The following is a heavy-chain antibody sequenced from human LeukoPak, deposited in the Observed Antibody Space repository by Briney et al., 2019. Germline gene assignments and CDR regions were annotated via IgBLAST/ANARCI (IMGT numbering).Heavy chain of an antibody. J-gene: IGHJ4*02. CDR3: AREDYYYCDSSGYLSPNAY. D-gene: IGHD3-22*01. CDR1: GYTFTSYG. CDR2: ISAYNGNT. V-gene: IGHV1-18*01. Sequence: ASVKVSCKASGYTFTSYGISWVRQAPGQGLEWMGWISAYNGNTNYAQKLQGRVTMTTDTSTSTAYMELRSLRSDDTAVYYCAREDYYYCDSSGYLSPNAYWGQGTLVTVSS.